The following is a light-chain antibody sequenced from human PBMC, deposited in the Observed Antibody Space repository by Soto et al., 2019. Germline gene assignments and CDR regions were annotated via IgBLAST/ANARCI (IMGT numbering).Light chain of an antibody. J-gene: IGLJ2*01. V-gene: IGLV1-40*01. CDR2: ANN. Sequence: QAVVTQPPSVSGAPGQRVTISCTGSSSNIGAGYDVHWYQHLPGTAPKLLISANNNRPSGVPDRVSGFNSGTSASLAIAGLQAEDEADYYCQSYDSSLGGSVIFGGGTKLTVL. CDR1: SSNIGAGYD. CDR3: QSYDSSLGGSVI.